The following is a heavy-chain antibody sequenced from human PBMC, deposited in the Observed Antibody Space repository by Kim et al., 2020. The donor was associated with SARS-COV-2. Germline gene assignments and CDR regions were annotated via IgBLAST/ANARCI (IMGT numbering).Heavy chain of an antibody. V-gene: IGHV3-23*01. Sequence: GGSLRLSCAASGFTFSSYAMSWVRQAPGKGLEWVSAISGSGGSTNYAHSVKGRFTISRDNSKNTLYLQMNSLRAEDTAVYYCAKDRRSSGWYGGYYFDYWGQGTLGTVSS. CDR3: AKDRRSSGWYGGYYFDY. D-gene: IGHD6-19*01. CDR2: ISGSGGST. CDR1: GFTFSSYA. J-gene: IGHJ4*02.